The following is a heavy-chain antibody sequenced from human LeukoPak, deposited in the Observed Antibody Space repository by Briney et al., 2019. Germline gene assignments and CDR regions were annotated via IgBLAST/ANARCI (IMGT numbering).Heavy chain of an antibody. Sequence: GGPLRLSCAASSLTFSSYAMHWVRQAPGKGLEWVSVISYDGSQKYYADSVKGRFTISRDNSKNTLYLQMNSLRAEDTAVYYCARDFSHYYGSGSYYLNWGQGTLVTVSS. CDR1: SLTFSSYA. CDR2: ISYDGSQK. CDR3: ARDFSHYYGSGSYYLN. D-gene: IGHD3-10*01. V-gene: IGHV3-30-3*01. J-gene: IGHJ4*02.